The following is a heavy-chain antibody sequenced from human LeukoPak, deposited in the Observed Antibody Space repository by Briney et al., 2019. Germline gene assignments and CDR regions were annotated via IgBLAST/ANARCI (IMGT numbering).Heavy chain of an antibody. CDR2: ISLYDVNT. J-gene: IGHJ4*02. D-gene: IGHD5-24*01. CDR1: GYTFSSDG. CDR3: AGDVEKSTRGLYN. Sequence: ASVKVSCKAPGYTFSSDGITWVRQAPGQGLEWMGWISLYDVNTNYAQKFQGRVTMTTDSSTNTAYMELRSLRSDDTAIYYCAGDVEKSTRGLYNGGQGTWSPSPQ. V-gene: IGHV1-18*01.